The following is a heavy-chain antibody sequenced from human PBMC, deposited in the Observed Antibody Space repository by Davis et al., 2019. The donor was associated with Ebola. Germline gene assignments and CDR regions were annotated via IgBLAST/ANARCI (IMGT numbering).Heavy chain of an antibody. CDR3: AKDTSNIWFDV. Sequence: GESLKIPCAAPGFASISFVMSWVRRAPGKGPAWVSTVGLSADTYYADSVKGRFTISRDNSKNTLHLQMNGLRVEDTAIYYCAKDTSNIWFDVWGQGTMVTVSS. J-gene: IGHJ3*01. V-gene: IGHV3-23*01. CDR1: GFASISFV. CDR2: VGLSADT. D-gene: IGHD1-26*01.